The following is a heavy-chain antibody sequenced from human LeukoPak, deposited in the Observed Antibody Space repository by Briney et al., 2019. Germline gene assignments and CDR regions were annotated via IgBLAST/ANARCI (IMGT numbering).Heavy chain of an antibody. D-gene: IGHD2-21*01. CDR1: GFTFPSYA. J-gene: IGHJ4*02. CDR3: AKDLHEIAADY. Sequence: GGSLRLSCAASGFTFPSYAMSWVRQAPGKGLEWVSVISNSGGSTWYADSVKGRFTISRDNSKNTLSLQMDSLRAEDTAVYYCAKDLHEIAADYWGQGTLVTVAS. CDR2: ISNSGGST. V-gene: IGHV3-23*01.